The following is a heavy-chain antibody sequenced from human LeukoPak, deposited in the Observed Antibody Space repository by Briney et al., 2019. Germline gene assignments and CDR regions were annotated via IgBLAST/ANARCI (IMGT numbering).Heavy chain of an antibody. Sequence: SETLSLTCAVYGGSFSGYYWSWIRQPPGKGLEWIGEINHSGSTNYNPSLKSRVTISVDTSKNQFSLKLSSVTAADTAVYYCARRPGITFGGVISGNFDYWGQGTLVTVSS. CDR3: ARRPGITFGGVISGNFDY. CDR1: GGSFSGYY. D-gene: IGHD3-16*02. V-gene: IGHV4-34*01. J-gene: IGHJ4*02. CDR2: INHSGST.